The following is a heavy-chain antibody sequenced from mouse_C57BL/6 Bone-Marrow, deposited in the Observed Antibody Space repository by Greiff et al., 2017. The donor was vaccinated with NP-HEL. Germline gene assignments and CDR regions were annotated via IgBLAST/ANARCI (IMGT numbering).Heavy chain of an antibody. CDR1: GFNIKDYY. D-gene: IGHD1-1*01. CDR3: ASLLLRYLYYFDY. Sequence: LVESGAELVKPGASVKLSCTASGFNIKDYYMHWVKQRTKQGLEWIGRIDPEDGETKYAPKFQGKATITADTSSNTAYLQLSSLTSEDTAVYYCASLLLRYLYYFDYWGQGTTLTVSS. CDR2: IDPEDGET. V-gene: IGHV14-2*01. J-gene: IGHJ2*01.